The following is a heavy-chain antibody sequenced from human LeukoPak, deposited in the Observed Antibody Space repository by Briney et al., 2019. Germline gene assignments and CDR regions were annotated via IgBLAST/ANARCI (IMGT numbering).Heavy chain of an antibody. CDR2: VSVGGSST. D-gene: IGHD1-26*01. V-gene: IGHV3-23*01. J-gene: IGHJ6*03. CDR1: GFTFSNYA. Sequence: GGSLRLSCAASGFTFSNYAMTWVRQAPGKGLEWVSTVSVGGSSTYYADSVKGRFTISRDDSESTLYLQMSSLRAEDTAVYYCAKTSYSGSYYYYYYCMDVWGKGTTVTVSS. CDR3: AKTSYSGSYYYYYYCMDV.